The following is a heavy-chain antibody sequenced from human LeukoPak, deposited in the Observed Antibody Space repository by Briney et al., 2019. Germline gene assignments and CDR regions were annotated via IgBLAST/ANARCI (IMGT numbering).Heavy chain of an antibody. CDR3: ARGFIFYYYYYYMDV. CDR2: ISHSGST. Sequence: SETLSLTCTVSGYSISSGYYWGWIRQPPGKGLKWIGSISHSGSTYYNPSLKSRVTISVDTSKNQFSLKLSSLTAADTAVYYCARGFIFYYYYYYMDVWGKGTTVTVSS. J-gene: IGHJ6*03. V-gene: IGHV4-38-2*02. CDR1: GYSISSGYY. D-gene: IGHD3-3*02.